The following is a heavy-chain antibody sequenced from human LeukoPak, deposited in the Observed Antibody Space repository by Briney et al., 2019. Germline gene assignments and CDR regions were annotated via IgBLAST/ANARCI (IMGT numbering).Heavy chain of an antibody. V-gene: IGHV3-11*01. CDR3: ARGEMATTGGHAFDI. CDR2: ISSSGSTI. D-gene: IGHD5-24*01. J-gene: IGHJ3*02. Sequence: GGSLRLSCAASGFIFSSYAMSWIRQAPGKGLEWVSYISSSGSTIYYADSVKGRFTISRDNAKNSLYLQMNSLRAEDTAVYYCARGEMATTGGHAFDIWGQGTMVTVSS. CDR1: GFIFSSYA.